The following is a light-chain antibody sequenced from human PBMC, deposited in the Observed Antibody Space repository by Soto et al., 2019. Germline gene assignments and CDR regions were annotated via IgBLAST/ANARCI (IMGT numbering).Light chain of an antibody. J-gene: IGLJ1*01. V-gene: IGLV2-14*01. Sequence: QSVLTQPASVSGSPGQSITISCTGTISDVGGYNYVSWYQQHPGKAPKLMIYEVSNRPSGVSDGFSGSKSGNTASLTISGLQAEDEADYYCSSYTTSTTYVFGTGTKVTVL. CDR2: EVS. CDR3: SSYTTSTTYV. CDR1: ISDVGGYNY.